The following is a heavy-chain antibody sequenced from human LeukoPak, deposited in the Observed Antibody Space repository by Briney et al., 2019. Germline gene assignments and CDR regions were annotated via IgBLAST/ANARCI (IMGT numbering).Heavy chain of an antibody. CDR3: AKDEKALAGNSYMVV. V-gene: IGHV3-9*01. CDR2: ISWNSGSI. D-gene: IGHD6-19*01. J-gene: IGHJ6*03. CDR1: GRPLDDYD. Sequence: GGSLRLSCAASGRPLDDYDTHWARQAPGKGLEWVSGISWNSGSIGYADSVKDGFTISRDNAKNSLYLQMNSVIAEDTALYYCAKDEKALAGNSYMVVWGKGTTVTVSS.